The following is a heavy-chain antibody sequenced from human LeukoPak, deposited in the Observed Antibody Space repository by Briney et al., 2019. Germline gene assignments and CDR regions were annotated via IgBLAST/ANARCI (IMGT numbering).Heavy chain of an antibody. D-gene: IGHD5-12*01. CDR1: GFTFSSYE. V-gene: IGHV3-48*03. CDR2: ISSSGSTI. J-gene: IGHJ4*02. Sequence: GGSLRLSCAASGFTFSSYEMNWVRQAPGKGLEWVSYISSSGSTIYYADSVKGRFTISRDNAKNSLYLQMNSLRAEDTAVYYCARVLRSGYSGYDPYFDYWGQGTLVTVSS. CDR3: ARVLRSGYSGYDPYFDY.